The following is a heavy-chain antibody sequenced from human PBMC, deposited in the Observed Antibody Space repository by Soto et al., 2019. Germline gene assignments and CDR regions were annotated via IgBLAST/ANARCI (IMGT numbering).Heavy chain of an antibody. J-gene: IGHJ4*02. D-gene: IGHD4-17*01. CDR2: IYPGDSDT. CDR1: GYSFSSYW. CDR3: ANQRGVTTPFDY. V-gene: IGHV5-51*01. Sequence: PGEALTISGKGSGYSFSSYWSGWVRQMPGKGLEWMGIIYPGDSDTRYSPSFQGQVTISADKSISTAYLQWSSLKASDTAMYYCANQRGVTTPFDYWGQGTLVTVSS.